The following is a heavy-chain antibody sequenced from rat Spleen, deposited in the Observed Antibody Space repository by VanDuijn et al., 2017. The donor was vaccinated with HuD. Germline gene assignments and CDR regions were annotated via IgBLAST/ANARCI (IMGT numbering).Heavy chain of an antibody. CDR2: ITNTGGSS. Sequence: EVQLVESGGGLVQPGGSLKLPCVSSGFTFNNYWMTWIRQAPGKGLEWVASITNTGGSSYYRNSVKGRFTLSRDNTRNTLYLRMDRLKSEDTATYYCVTTYFGYGYFDYWGQGVLVTVSS. CDR3: VTTYFGYGYFDY. V-gene: IGHV5-31*01. CDR1: GFTFNNYW. D-gene: IGHD1-9*01. J-gene: IGHJ2*01.